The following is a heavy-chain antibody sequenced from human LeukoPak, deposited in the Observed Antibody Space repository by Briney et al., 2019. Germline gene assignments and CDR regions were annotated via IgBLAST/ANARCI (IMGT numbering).Heavy chain of an antibody. Sequence: SVKVSCKASGYTFTSYGISWVRQAPGQGLEWMGWISAYNGNTNYAQKLQGRVTMTTDTSTSTAYMELRSLRSDDTAVYYCARQRRVLKRGGSGYYGSGSYSIAYYFDYWGQGTLVTVSS. D-gene: IGHD3-10*01. J-gene: IGHJ4*02. V-gene: IGHV1-18*04. CDR1: GYTFTSYG. CDR3: ARQRRVLKRGGSGYYGSGSYSIAYYFDY. CDR2: ISAYNGNT.